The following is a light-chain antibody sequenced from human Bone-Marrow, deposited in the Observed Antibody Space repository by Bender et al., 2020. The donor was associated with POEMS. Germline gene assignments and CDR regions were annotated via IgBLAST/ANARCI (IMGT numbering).Light chain of an antibody. CDR3: CSYAGSYTWV. J-gene: IGLJ3*02. Sequence: SYEVTQPPSVSVSPGQTASITCSGDDLGDKYVAWYQQKPGQSPVLVIYQDTKRPSGIPERFSGSKSGNTASLTISGLQAEDEADYHCCSYAGSYTWVFGGGTKLTVL. CDR1: DLGDKY. V-gene: IGLV3-1*01. CDR2: QDT.